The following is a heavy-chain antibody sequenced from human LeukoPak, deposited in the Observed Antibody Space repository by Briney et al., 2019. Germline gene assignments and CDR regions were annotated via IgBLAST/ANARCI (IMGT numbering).Heavy chain of an antibody. CDR1: GFTFSSYA. CDR3: AKNGDLDY. V-gene: IGHV3-23*01. D-gene: IGHD2-21*02. J-gene: IGHJ4*02. CDR2: ISGSGGNT. Sequence: PGGSLRLSCAASGFTFSSYAMNWVRQAPGKGLEWVSSISGSGGNTYYADSVKGRFTMSRDNSKNTLYLQMNSLRADDTAVYYCAKNGDLDYWGQGTLVTLSS.